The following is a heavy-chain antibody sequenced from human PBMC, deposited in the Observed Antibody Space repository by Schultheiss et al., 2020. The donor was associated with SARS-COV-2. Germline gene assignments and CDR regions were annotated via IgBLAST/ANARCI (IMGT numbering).Heavy chain of an antibody. V-gene: IGHV1-18*01. J-gene: IGHJ6*02. CDR1: GYTFTSYD. Sequence: ASVKVSCKASGYTFTSYDINWVRQATGQGLEWMGWISPNDGHTNYAHMIRGRVTMTTDTSTSTAYMEIRSLRSDDTAVYFCTRGAMGGMDVWGQGTTVTVSS. CDR2: ISPNDGHT. CDR3: TRGAMGGMDV.